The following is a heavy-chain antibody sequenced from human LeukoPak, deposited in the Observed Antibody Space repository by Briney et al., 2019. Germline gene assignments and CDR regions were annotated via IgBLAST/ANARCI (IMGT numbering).Heavy chain of an antibody. Sequence: PGGSLRLSCAASGFTFSSYAMHWVRQAPGKGLEWVAVISYDGSNKYYADSVKGRFTISRDNSKNTLYLQMNSLRAEDTAVYYCARVSYGDYGPFDYWGQGTLVTVSS. J-gene: IGHJ4*02. CDR2: ISYDGSNK. CDR3: ARVSYGDYGPFDY. D-gene: IGHD4-17*01. V-gene: IGHV3-30-3*01. CDR1: GFTFSSYA.